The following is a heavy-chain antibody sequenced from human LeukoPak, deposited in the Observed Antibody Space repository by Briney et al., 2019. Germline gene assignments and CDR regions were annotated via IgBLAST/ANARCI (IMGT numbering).Heavy chain of an antibody. CDR3: AKGVATIRRFDY. V-gene: IGHV3-33*06. J-gene: IGHJ4*02. CDR1: GFTFSTNG. D-gene: IGHD5-24*01. Sequence: PGRSLRLSCAASGFTFSTNGMHWVRQAPGKGLEWVAVIWYDGSNKYYADSVKGRFTISRDNSKNTLYLQMNSLRAEDTAVYYCAKGVATIRRFDYWGQGTLVTVSS. CDR2: IWYDGSNK.